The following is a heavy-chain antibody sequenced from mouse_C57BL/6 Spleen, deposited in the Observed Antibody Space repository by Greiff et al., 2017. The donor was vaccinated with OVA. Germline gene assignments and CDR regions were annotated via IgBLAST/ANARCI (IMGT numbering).Heavy chain of an antibody. V-gene: IGHV1-72*01. CDR2: IDPNSGGT. CDR3: ASPYYGNYDYAMDY. D-gene: IGHD2-10*01. J-gene: IGHJ4*01. Sequence: QVQLQQPGAELVKPGASVKLSCKASGYTFTSYWMHWVKQRPGRGLEWIGRIDPNSGGTKYNEKFTSKATLTVDKPSSTAYMQLSSLTSEDSAVYYCASPYYGNYDYAMDYWGQGTSVTVSS. CDR1: GYTFTSYW.